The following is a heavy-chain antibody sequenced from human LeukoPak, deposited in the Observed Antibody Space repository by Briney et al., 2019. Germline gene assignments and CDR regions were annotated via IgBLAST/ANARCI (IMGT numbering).Heavy chain of an antibody. CDR3: ARVRCSGGSCPYYYYYYYMDV. CDR1: GGSLSSNW. CDR2: IDHSGST. V-gene: IGHV4-4*02. J-gene: IGHJ6*03. D-gene: IGHD2-15*01. Sequence: PSGTLSLTCAVSGGSLSSNWWRWVRQPAGKGREWIGEIDHSGSTNYNPSLKSRVTISVDNSESQFSLKLRFVTAADTAVYYCARVRCSGGSCPYYYYYYYMDVWGKGTTVTVSS.